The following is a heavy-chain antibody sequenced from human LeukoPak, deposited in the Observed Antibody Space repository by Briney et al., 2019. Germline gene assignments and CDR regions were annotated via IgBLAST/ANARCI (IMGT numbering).Heavy chain of an antibody. Sequence: GGSLRLSCTASGFTFSNAWMSWVRQAPGKGLEWVSGISGSGDNTYYADSVKGRFTISRDNSKNTLYVQVNSLGTEDTAAYYCAKGSYYDSSGSFYFDYWGQGTLVTVSS. D-gene: IGHD3-22*01. J-gene: IGHJ4*02. CDR2: ISGSGDNT. CDR3: AKGSYYDSSGSFYFDY. CDR1: GFTFSNAW. V-gene: IGHV3-23*01.